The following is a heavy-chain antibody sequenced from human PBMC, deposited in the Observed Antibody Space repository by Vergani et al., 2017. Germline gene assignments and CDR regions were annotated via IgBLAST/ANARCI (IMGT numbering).Heavy chain of an antibody. CDR2: IIPIFGTA. CDR1: GGTFSSYA. D-gene: IGHD3-22*01. Sequence: QVQLEQSGAEVKKPGSSVTVSCRASGGTFSSYAISWVRQAPGQGLEWMGGIIPIFGTANCAQKFQGRVTITADESTSTAYMELSSLRSEDTAVYYCASPVYYYDSSGYHYYFDYWGQGTLVTVSS. J-gene: IGHJ4*02. CDR3: ASPVYYYDSSGYHYYFDY. V-gene: IGHV1-69*12.